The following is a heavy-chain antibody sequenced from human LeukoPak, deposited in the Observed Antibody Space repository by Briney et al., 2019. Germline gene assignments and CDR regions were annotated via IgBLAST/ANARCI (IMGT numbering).Heavy chain of an antibody. CDR2: ISGYNGNT. Sequence: ASVTVSFKPSGYTFTNYGISWVRQAPGQGLEWMGWISGYNGNTKYAQKLQGRVTMTTDTSTSTAYMELRSLRSDDTAVYYCARDSLQIYYDSSGYHLDAFDNWGQGTMVTVSS. CDR3: ARDSLQIYYDSSGYHLDAFDN. D-gene: IGHD3-22*01. CDR1: GYTFTNYG. V-gene: IGHV1-18*01. J-gene: IGHJ3*02.